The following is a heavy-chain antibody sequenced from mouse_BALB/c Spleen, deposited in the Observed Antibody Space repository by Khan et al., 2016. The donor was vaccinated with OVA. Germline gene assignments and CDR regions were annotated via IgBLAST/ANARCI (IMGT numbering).Heavy chain of an antibody. D-gene: IGHD2-10*02. V-gene: IGHV3-2*02. CDR1: GYSITSDYA. CDR2: ISYSGNT. CDR3: ARVYGGDFDY. Sequence: EVKLLESGPGLVKPSQSLSLTCTVTGYSITSDYAWNWIRQFPGNKLEWMGYISYSGNTNYNPSLKSRISITRDTSKNLFFLQLNSVTTEDTATYYCARVYGGDFDYWGQGTTLTVSS. J-gene: IGHJ2*01.